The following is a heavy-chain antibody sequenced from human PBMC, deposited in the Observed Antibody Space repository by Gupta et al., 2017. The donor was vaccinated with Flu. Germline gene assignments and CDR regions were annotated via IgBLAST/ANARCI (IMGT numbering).Heavy chain of an antibody. V-gene: IGHV3-9*01. D-gene: IGHD6-19*01. CDR3: AKDSQQWLVRLNSWFDP. Sequence: GKGLEWVSGISWNSGSIGYADSVKGRFTISRDNAKNSLYLQMNSLRAEDTALYYCAKDSQQWLVRLNSWFDPWGQGTLVTVSS. CDR2: ISWNSGSI. J-gene: IGHJ5*02.